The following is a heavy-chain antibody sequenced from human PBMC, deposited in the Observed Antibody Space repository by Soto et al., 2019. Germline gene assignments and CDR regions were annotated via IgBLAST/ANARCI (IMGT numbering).Heavy chain of an antibody. V-gene: IGHV5-51*01. Sequence: GESLKISCKGSGYSFTSHWIGWVRQRPGKGLEWMGIIWPGDSDTRYSPSFKGQVTFSADKSSSTAYLQWSSLQASDTAMYYCARQPLNDYGDYAALDYWGQGTLVTV. D-gene: IGHD4-17*01. CDR2: IWPGDSDT. J-gene: IGHJ4*02. CDR3: ARQPLNDYGDYAALDY. CDR1: GYSFTSHW.